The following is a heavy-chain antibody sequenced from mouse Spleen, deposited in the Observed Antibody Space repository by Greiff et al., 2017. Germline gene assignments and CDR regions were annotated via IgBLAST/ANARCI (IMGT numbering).Heavy chain of an antibody. V-gene: IGHV5-12*02. CDR2: ISNGGGST. CDR1: GFTFSDYY. D-gene: IGHD2-4*01. J-gene: IGHJ4*01. Sequence: EVHLVESGGGLVQPGGSLKLSCATSGFTFSDYYMYWVRQTPEKRLEWVAYISNGGGSTYYPDTVKGRFTISRDNAKNTLYLQMSRLKSEDTAMYYCAREGGLRRRGYAMDYWGQGTSVTVSS. CDR3: AREGGLRRRGYAMDY.